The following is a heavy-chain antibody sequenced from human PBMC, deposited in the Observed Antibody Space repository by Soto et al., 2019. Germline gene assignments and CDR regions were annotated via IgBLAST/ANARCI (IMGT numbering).Heavy chain of an antibody. J-gene: IGHJ4*02. V-gene: IGHV4-30-4*01. Sequence: PSETLSLTCTVSGGSISSGDYYWSWIRQPPGKGLEWIGYIYYSGSTYYNPSLKSRVTISVDTSKNQFSLKLSSVTAADTAVYYCARDMAGDPNYFDYWGQGTLVTVSS. D-gene: IGHD6-19*01. CDR2: IYYSGST. CDR3: ARDMAGDPNYFDY. CDR1: GGSISSGDYY.